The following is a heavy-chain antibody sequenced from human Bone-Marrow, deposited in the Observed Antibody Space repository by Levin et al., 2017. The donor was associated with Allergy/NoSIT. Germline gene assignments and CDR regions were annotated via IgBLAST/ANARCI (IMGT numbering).Heavy chain of an antibody. J-gene: IGHJ4*02. V-gene: IGHV3-30*03. D-gene: IGHD3-16*01. CDR1: GFIFSNYA. Sequence: GESLKISCAASGFIFSNYAMHWVRQAPGKGLEWVALISHDGVNQYYADSVKGRFTISRDNSKNTLYLQMSSLRAGDTATFYCVRPPRFHDYVWGSNAFGYWGQGTLAVVSS. CDR3: VRPPRFHDYVWGSNAFGY. CDR2: ISHDGVNQ.